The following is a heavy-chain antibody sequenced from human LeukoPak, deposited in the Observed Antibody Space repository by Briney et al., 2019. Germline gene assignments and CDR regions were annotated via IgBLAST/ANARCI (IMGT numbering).Heavy chain of an antibody. CDR1: GFSLSNARMG. CDR2: IFSNDEK. J-gene: IGHJ4*02. D-gene: IGHD3-22*01. V-gene: IGHV2-26*01. Sequence: SGPVLVTPTETLTLTCTVSGFSLSNARMGVSWIRQPPGKALEWLAHIFSNDEKSYSTSLKSRLTISKDTSKSQVVLTMTNMDPVDTATYYCARTHTETDYYDSSGYYYDYWGQGTLVTVSS. CDR3: ARTHTETDYYDSSGYYYDY.